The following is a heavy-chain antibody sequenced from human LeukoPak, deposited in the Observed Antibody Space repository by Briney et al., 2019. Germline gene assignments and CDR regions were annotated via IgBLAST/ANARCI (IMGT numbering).Heavy chain of an antibody. CDR1: GFIVNTNY. V-gene: IGHV3-53*01. Sequence: SGGSLRLSCAASGFIVNTNYMTWVRQAPGRGLEWVSFIYADGNTYYADSVKGRFTISRDISKNAVYLQMNSLRAEDTAVYYCARDSYGDANFDSWGQGTLVTVSS. CDR2: IYADGNT. J-gene: IGHJ4*02. CDR3: ARDSYGDANFDS. D-gene: IGHD4-17*01.